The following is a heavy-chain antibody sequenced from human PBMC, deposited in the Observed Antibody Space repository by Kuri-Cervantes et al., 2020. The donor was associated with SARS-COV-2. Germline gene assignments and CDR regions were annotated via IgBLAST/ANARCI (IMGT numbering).Heavy chain of an antibody. Sequence: ESLKISCTVSGGSISSYYWSWIRQPPGKGLEWIGYIYYSGSTNYNPSLKSRVTISVDTSKNQFSLKLSSVTAADTAVYYCATGPGSYSSLGYWGQGTLVTVSS. CDR2: IYYSGST. V-gene: IGHV4-59*01. J-gene: IGHJ4*02. CDR3: ATGPGSYSSLGY. D-gene: IGHD1-26*01. CDR1: GGSISSYY.